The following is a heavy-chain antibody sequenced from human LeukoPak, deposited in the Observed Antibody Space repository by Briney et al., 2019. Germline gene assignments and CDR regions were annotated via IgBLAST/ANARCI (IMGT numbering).Heavy chain of an antibody. J-gene: IGHJ4*02. CDR2: INHSGST. CDR1: GGSFSGYY. CDR3: ARGPGYSSGWYVRLLVLYFDY. Sequence: KPSETLSLTCAVYGGSFSGYYWSWIRQPPGKGLEWMGEINHSGSTNYNPSLKSRVTISVDTSKNQFSLKLSSVTAADTAVYYCARGPGYSSGWYVRLLVLYFDYWGQGTLVTVSS. V-gene: IGHV4-34*01. D-gene: IGHD6-19*01.